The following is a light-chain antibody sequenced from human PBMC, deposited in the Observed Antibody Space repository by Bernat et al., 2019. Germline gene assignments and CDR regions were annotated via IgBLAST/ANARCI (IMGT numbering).Light chain of an antibody. CDR2: KVH. Sequence: DVVMTQSPVYLPVSLGQPASISCRSSLSLVYSDGNTYFSWFLQRPGQSPRRLIYKVHIRDSGVQDRFSGSGSGTDFTLRISGVEAEDVGIYYCMQGSHWPWTFGQGTNVEIK. CDR3: MQGSHWPWT. CDR1: LSLVYSDGNTY. V-gene: IGKV2-30*01. J-gene: IGKJ1*01.